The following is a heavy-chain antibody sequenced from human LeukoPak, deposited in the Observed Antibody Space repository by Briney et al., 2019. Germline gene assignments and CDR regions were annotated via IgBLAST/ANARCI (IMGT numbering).Heavy chain of an antibody. J-gene: IGHJ6*02. CDR3: ASGSGSHNYYYYGMDV. CDR2: IYYSGST. D-gene: IGHD3-10*01. Sequence: SETLSLTCTVSGGSISSYYWSWIRQPPGKGLEWIGYIYYSGSTNYNPSLKSRVTISVDTSKNQFSLKLSSVTAADAAVYYCASGSGSHNYYYYGMDVWGQGTTVTVSS. V-gene: IGHV4-59*01. CDR1: GGSISSYY.